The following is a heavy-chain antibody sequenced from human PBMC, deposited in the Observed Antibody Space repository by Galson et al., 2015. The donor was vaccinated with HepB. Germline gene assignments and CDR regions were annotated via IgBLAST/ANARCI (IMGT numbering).Heavy chain of an antibody. CDR3: ARLELEYCSGGSCYSDAFDI. D-gene: IGHD2-15*01. CDR1: GYSFTSYW. CDR2: IYPGDSDT. J-gene: IGHJ3*02. V-gene: IGHV5-51*01. Sequence: QSGAEVTKPGESLKISCKGSGYSFTSYWIGWVRQMPGKGLEWMGIIYPGDSDTRYSPSFQGQVTISADKSISTAYLQWSSLKASDTAMYYCARLELEYCSGGSCYSDAFDIWGQGTMVTVSS.